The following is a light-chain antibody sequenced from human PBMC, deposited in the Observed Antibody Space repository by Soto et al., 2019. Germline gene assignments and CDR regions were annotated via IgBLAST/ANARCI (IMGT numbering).Light chain of an antibody. V-gene: IGKV1-5*03. CDR1: QTISSW. CDR3: QHYNSYSEA. J-gene: IGKJ1*01. CDR2: KAS. Sequence: DIQMTQSPSTLSGSVGDRVTITCRASQTISSWLAWYQQKPGKAPKLLIYKASTLKGGVPSRFSGSGTGTEFTLTICSLQPDDFATYYCQHYNSYSEAFGQGTKVEIK.